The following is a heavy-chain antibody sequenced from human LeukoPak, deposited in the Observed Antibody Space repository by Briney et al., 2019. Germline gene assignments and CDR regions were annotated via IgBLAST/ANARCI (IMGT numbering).Heavy chain of an antibody. CDR2: IYNSGST. Sequence: RPSETLSLTCTVSGGSVSSSSFYWGWIRQPPGKGLEWIGSIYNSGSTYYNPFLKSRVTISVDKSKNQFSLKLSSVTAADTAVYYCARLHGRGYQYYYMDVWGTGTTVTVSS. CDR3: ARLHGRGYQYYYMDV. CDR1: GGSVSSSSFY. V-gene: IGHV4-39*01. D-gene: IGHD3-10*01. J-gene: IGHJ6*03.